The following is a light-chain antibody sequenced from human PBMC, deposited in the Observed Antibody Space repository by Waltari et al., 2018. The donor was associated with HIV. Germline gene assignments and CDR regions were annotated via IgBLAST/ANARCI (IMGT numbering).Light chain of an antibody. V-gene: IGKV1-5*03. Sequence: DIQMTQSPSTLSASVGDRVSITCRASQSISSWLAWYQQRPGKAPNLLIYMASSLESGVPSRFSGSGSGTVFTLTISSLQPDDFATYYCQQYNSYPRTFGQGTKVEIK. CDR3: QQYNSYPRT. J-gene: IGKJ1*01. CDR2: MAS. CDR1: QSISSW.